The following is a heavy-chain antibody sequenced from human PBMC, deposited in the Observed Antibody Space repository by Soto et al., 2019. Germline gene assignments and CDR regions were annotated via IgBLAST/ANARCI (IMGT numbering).Heavy chain of an antibody. J-gene: IGHJ6*02. Sequence: GESVKISCKGSGYTFTNYWIGWVRQMPGKGPEWMGSIYPGDSDTKCNPSFHGQVTISADKSITTTYLQWSSLKASDTAIYYCADSIFYYGLEVWAQGTTVPVSS. V-gene: IGHV5-51*01. CDR2: IYPGDSDT. CDR1: GYTFTNYW. CDR3: ADSIFYYGLEV.